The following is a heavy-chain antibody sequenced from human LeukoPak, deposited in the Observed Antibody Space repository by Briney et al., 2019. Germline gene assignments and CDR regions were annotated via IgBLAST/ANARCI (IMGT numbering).Heavy chain of an antibody. D-gene: IGHD3-3*01. V-gene: IGHV1-69*05. Sequence: SVKVSCKASGGTFSSYAISWVRQAPGQGLEWMGGIIPIFGTANYAQKFQGRVTITTDESTSTAYMELSSLRSEDTAVYYCARDGVNYDFWSGYRHTYYYYTDVWGKGTTVTVSS. CDR1: GGTFSSYA. J-gene: IGHJ6*03. CDR3: ARDGVNYDFWSGYRHTYYYYTDV. CDR2: IIPIFGTA.